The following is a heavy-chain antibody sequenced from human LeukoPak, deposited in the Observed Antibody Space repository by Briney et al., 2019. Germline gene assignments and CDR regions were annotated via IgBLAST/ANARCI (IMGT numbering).Heavy chain of an antibody. CDR3: ASSPVAGTIYFHY. Sequence: GGSLRLSCAVSGFTVSSNYMSWGRQAPGKGLEWVATIYSDGNTYYPDSVRGRFTISRDNSKNTLFLQMTSLRAEDTAIYYCASSPVAGTIYFHYWDQGTLLTVSS. D-gene: IGHD6-19*01. CDR1: GFTVSSNY. CDR2: IYSDGNT. V-gene: IGHV3-66*01. J-gene: IGHJ4*02.